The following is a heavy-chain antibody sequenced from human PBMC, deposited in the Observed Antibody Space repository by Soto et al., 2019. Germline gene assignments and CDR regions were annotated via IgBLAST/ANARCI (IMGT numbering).Heavy chain of an antibody. CDR2: IKPDGSEK. D-gene: IGHD4-17*01. CDR3: ARDHVYGDYPEYFQH. J-gene: IGHJ1*01. CDR1: GFTFSTYW. Sequence: GGSLRLSCAASGFTFSTYWMSWVRQAPGKGLEWVANIKPDGSEKWYVDSVRGRFTISRDNAKNSLYLQMNSLRAEDTAVYYCARDHVYGDYPEYFQHWGQGTLVTVSS. V-gene: IGHV3-7*05.